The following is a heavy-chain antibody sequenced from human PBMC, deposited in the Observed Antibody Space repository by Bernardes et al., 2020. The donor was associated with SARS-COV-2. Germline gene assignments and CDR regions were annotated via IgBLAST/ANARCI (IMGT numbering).Heavy chain of an antibody. V-gene: IGHV3-9*01. CDR2: ISWNSGSI. D-gene: IGHD3-16*01. CDR3: ANLGSAFRPDGGDY. J-gene: IGHJ4*02. Sequence: GGSLRLSCAASGFTFDDYAMHWVRQAPGKGLEWVSGISWNSGSIGYADSVKGRFTISRDNAKNSLYLQMNSLRAEDTALYYCANLGSAFRPDGGDYWGQGTLVTVSS. CDR1: GFTFDDYA.